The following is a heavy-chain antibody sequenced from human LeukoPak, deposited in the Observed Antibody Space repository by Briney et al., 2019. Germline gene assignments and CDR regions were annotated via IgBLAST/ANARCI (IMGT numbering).Heavy chain of an antibody. CDR1: GGSISSYY. V-gene: IGHV4-34*01. D-gene: IGHD3-9*01. CDR3: ARAAGTIFDAFDI. Sequence: SETLSLTCTVSGGSISSYYWSWIRQPPGKGLEWIGEINHSGSTDYNPSLKSRVTISVDTSKNQFSLKLSSVTAADTAVYYCARAAGTIFDAFDIWGQGTMVTVSS. CDR2: INHSGST. J-gene: IGHJ3*02.